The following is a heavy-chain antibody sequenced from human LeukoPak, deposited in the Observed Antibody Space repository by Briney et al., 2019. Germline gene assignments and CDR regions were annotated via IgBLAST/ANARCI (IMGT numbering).Heavy chain of an antibody. CDR1: GFSFSNFS. Sequence: PGGSLRLSCAASGFSFSNFSIHCVRQAPGKGLEWLAVISHDGGTKHYADSVKGRFTISRDNSNNSLSLQMNSLSAEDTAVYYCARARGWGLLLPLDFWGQGTLVTVSS. D-gene: IGHD2/OR15-2a*01. CDR3: ARARGWGLLLPLDF. CDR2: ISHDGGTK. J-gene: IGHJ4*02. V-gene: IGHV3-30*04.